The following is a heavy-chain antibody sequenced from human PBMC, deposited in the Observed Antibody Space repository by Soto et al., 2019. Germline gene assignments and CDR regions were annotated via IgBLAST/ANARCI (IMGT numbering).Heavy chain of an antibody. CDR3: AKDIENYFGSALDS. D-gene: IGHD3-10*01. CDR1: GFSFSNYG. J-gene: IGHJ4*02. CDR2: ISFDGSYK. Sequence: QVQLVESGGGVVQPGGSLRLSCAASGFSFSNYGMNWVRQAPGMGLEWVAVISFDGSYKYYADSVKGRVTISRDNSRNKRYLEMNSLRAQETAVYYGAKDIENYFGSALDSWGQGTLVTVSS. V-gene: IGHV3-30*18.